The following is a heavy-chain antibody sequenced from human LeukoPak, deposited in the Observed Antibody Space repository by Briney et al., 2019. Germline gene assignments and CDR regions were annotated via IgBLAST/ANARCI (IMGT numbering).Heavy chain of an antibody. V-gene: IGHV3-23*01. J-gene: IGHJ5*02. CDR1: GFTLSTYW. D-gene: IGHD2-15*01. Sequence: GGSLRLSCAASGFTLSTYWMHWVRQAPGKGLEWVSAISGSGGSTYYADSVKGRFTISRDNSKNTLYLQMNSLRAEDTAVYYCAKDVGGHSTPWFDPWGQGTLVTVSS. CDR3: AKDVGGHSTPWFDP. CDR2: ISGSGGST.